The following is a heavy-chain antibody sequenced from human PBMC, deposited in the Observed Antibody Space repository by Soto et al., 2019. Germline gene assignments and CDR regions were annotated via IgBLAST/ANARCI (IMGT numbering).Heavy chain of an antibody. CDR3: ARDQYPLVGLRFLEWLPPWFDP. CDR1: GFTFSSYG. CDR2: IWYDGSNK. D-gene: IGHD3-3*01. Sequence: TGGSLRLSCAASGFTFSSYGMHWVRQAPGKGLEWVAVIWYDGSNKYYADSVKGRFTISRDNSKNTLYLQMNSLRAEDTAVYYCARDQYPLVGLRFLEWLPPWFDPWGQGTLVTVSS. J-gene: IGHJ5*02. V-gene: IGHV3-33*01.